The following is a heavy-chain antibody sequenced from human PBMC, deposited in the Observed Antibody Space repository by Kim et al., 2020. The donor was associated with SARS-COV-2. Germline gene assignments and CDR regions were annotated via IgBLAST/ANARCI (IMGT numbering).Heavy chain of an antibody. CDR2: IWYDGSNK. Sequence: GGSLRLSCAASGFTFSRYGMHWVRQAPGKGLEWVAVIWYDGSNKYYGDSVQGRFTISRDNSRNSLYLQMNGLRAEDTAVYYCAREGYSSGRYMDIWGQGTLVTVSS. CDR3: AREGYSSGRYMDI. V-gene: IGHV3-33*01. D-gene: IGHD5-18*01. J-gene: IGHJ4*02. CDR1: GFTFSRYG.